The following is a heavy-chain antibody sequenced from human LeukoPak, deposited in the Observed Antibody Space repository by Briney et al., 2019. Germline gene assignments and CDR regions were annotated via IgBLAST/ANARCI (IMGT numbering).Heavy chain of an antibody. CDR3: ARGPRAAADDY. Sequence: GASVKISCKASGYTFINYAINWGRQASGQRPEWMGWINAVNGNTKYSQKFQGRITITRDTSASTAYMELTSLTSADTAVYYCARGPRAAADDYWGQGTLVTVSS. J-gene: IGHJ4*02. CDR2: INAVNGNT. D-gene: IGHD6-13*01. CDR1: GYTFINYA. V-gene: IGHV1-3*01.